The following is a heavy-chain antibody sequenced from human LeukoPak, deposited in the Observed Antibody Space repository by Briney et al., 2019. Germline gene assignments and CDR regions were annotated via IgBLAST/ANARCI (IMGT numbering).Heavy chain of an antibody. J-gene: IGHJ4*02. D-gene: IGHD6-19*01. CDR3: ARGTLYSGWSYYFDY. CDR1: GGSFSGHY. CDR2: ISHTGTT. Sequence: PSETLSLTCGVSGGSFSGHYWSWIRQPPGKGLEWIGEISHTGTTHSNPSLKSRVTISVDTPKNQFSLRPTSVTAADTAMYYCARGTLYSGWSYYFDYWGQGSQVTVSS. V-gene: IGHV4-34*01.